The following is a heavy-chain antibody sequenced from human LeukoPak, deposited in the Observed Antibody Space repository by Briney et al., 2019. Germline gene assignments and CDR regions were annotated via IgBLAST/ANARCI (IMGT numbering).Heavy chain of an antibody. CDR2: ISYDGSNK. CDR1: GFTFSSYG. D-gene: IGHD5-18*01. Sequence: PGRSLRLSCAASGFTFSSYGMPWVRQAPGKGLEWVAVISYDGSNKYYADSVKGRFTISRDNSKNTLYLQMNSLTAEDTAVYYCAKAEPLSRAMAPWGQGTLVTVSS. J-gene: IGHJ5*02. CDR3: AKAEPLSRAMAP. V-gene: IGHV3-30*18.